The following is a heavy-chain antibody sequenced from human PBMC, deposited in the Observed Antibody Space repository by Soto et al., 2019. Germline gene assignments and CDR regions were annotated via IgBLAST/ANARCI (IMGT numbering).Heavy chain of an antibody. CDR3: ARDGEILVVVPAAPRDFDY. V-gene: IGHV1-18*01. D-gene: IGHD2-2*01. CDR1: GYTFTSYG. Sequence: GASVKVSCKASGYTFTSYGISWVRQAPGQGLEWMGWISAYNGNTNYAQKLQGRVTMTTDTSTSTAYMELRSLRSDDTAVYYCARDGEILVVVPAAPRDFDYWGQGTLVTVSS. J-gene: IGHJ4*02. CDR2: ISAYNGNT.